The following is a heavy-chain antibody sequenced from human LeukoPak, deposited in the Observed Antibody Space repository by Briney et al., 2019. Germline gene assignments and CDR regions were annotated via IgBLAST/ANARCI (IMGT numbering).Heavy chain of an antibody. CDR3: ARHLNNYYYGMDV. CDR1: GGSFSGYY. V-gene: IGHV4-34*01. Sequence: PSGTLSLTCAVYGGSFSGYYWSWIRQPPGKGLEWIGEINHSGTTNYNPSLKSRVTISVDTSKSHFSLKLTSVTAADASVYYCARHLNNYYYGMDVWGQGTTVTVSS. J-gene: IGHJ6*02. CDR2: INHSGTT.